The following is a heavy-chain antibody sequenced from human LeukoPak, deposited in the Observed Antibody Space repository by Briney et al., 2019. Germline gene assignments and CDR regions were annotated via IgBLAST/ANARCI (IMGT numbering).Heavy chain of an antibody. D-gene: IGHD3-22*01. J-gene: IGHJ5*02. CDR2: ISSSSSYI. V-gene: IGHV3-21*04. Sequence: PGGSLRLSCAASGFTFSSYSMNWVRQAPGKGLEWVSSISSSSSYIYYADSVKGRFTISRDNSKNTLYLQMNSLRAEDTAVYYCAKTTMMVVVIPNWFDPWGQGTLVTVSS. CDR3: AKTTMMVVVIPNWFDP. CDR1: GFTFSSYS.